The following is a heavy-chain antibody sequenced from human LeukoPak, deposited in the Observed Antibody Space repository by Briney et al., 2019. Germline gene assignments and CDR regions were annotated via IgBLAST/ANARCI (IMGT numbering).Heavy chain of an antibody. CDR3: ARLVAAHFDY. V-gene: IGHV4-38-2*01. CDR1: GFTFSDHY. J-gene: IGHJ4*02. D-gene: IGHD6-6*01. Sequence: PGGSLRLSCAASGFTFSDHYMGWIRQPPGKGLEWIGSIYHSGSTYYNPSLKSRVTISVDTSKNQFSLKLSSVTAADTAVYYCARLVAAHFDYWGQGTLVTVSS. CDR2: IYHSGST.